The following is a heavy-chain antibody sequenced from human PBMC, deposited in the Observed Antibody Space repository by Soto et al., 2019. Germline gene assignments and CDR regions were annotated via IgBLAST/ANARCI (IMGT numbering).Heavy chain of an antibody. Sequence: GGSLRLSCAASGFTFSSYAMSWVRQAPGKGLEWVSAISGSGGSTYYADSVKGRFTISRDNSKNTLYLQMNSLRAEDTAVYYCAKDPAFGELRGGFDPWGQGTLVTVSS. CDR1: GFTFSSYA. CDR3: AKDPAFGELRGGFDP. CDR2: ISGSGGST. V-gene: IGHV3-23*01. J-gene: IGHJ5*02. D-gene: IGHD3-10*01.